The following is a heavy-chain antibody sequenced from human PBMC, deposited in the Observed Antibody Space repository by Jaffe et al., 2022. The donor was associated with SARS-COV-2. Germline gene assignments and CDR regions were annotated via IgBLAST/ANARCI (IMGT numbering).Heavy chain of an antibody. D-gene: IGHD2-2*02. Sequence: QVQLVESGGGVVQPGRSLRLSCAASGFTFSSYGMHWVRQAPGKGLEWVAVISYDGSNKYYADSVKGRFTISRDNSKNTLYLQMNSLRAEDTAVYYCAKDARYCSSTSCYTSPWYYYYGMDVWGQGTTVTVSS. J-gene: IGHJ6*02. V-gene: IGHV3-30*18. CDR2: ISYDGSNK. CDR1: GFTFSSYG. CDR3: AKDARYCSSTSCYTSPWYYYYGMDV.